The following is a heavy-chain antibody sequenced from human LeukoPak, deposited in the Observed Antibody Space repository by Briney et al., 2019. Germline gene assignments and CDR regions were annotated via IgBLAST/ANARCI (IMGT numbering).Heavy chain of an antibody. CDR1: GFAFSNYA. Sequence: GGSLRLSCAASGFAFSNYAMHWVRQAPGKGLEWVAVTSSDGSNKYYADSVQGRFTISRDNSKNSLYLQMNSLSTEDTAVYFCARAYCGSGCAATNRGYYFDYWGQGTLVTVSS. J-gene: IGHJ4*02. D-gene: IGHD2-21*02. CDR2: TSSDGSNK. CDR3: ARAYCGSGCAATNRGYYFDY. V-gene: IGHV3-30-3*01.